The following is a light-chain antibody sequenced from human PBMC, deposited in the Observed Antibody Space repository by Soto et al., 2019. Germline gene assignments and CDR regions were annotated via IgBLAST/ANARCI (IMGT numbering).Light chain of an antibody. CDR2: DAS. CDR3: QQYGGLPRT. J-gene: IGKJ1*01. V-gene: IGKV3-20*01. CDR1: QSVTSSY. Sequence: EIVLTQSPGTLSLSPGERATLSCRASQSVTSSYLAWYQQKPGQAPRLLIYDASSRATGIPDRFSGSGSGTDFTLSISRLEPEDFAVYYCQQYGGLPRTFGQGT.